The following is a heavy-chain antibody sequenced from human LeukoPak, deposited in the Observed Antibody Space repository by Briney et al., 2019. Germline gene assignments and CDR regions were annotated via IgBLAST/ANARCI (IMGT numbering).Heavy chain of an antibody. J-gene: IGHJ4*02. D-gene: IGHD3-22*01. CDR2: ISGSGGST. CDR3: ARYYYDSTTRAYYFDY. Sequence: GGSLRLSCAASGFTFSSYAMSWVRQAPGKGLEWDSAISGSGGSTYYADSVKGRFTISRDNSKNTLYLQMNSLRAEDTAVYYCARYYYDSTTRAYYFDYWDQGTLVTVSS. CDR1: GFTFSSYA. V-gene: IGHV3-23*01.